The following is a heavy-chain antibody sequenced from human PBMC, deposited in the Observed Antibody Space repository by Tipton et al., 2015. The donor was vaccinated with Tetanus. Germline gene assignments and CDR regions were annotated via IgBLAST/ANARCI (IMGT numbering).Heavy chain of an antibody. J-gene: IGHJ3*02. CDR2: IYYSGST. D-gene: IGHD3-22*01. CDR1: GGSISSYY. CDR3: AREGQYYYDSSDPDAFDI. V-gene: IGHV4-59*01. Sequence: TLSLTCTVSGGSISSYYWSWIRQPPGKGLEWIGYIYYSGSTNYNPSLKSRVTISVDTSKNQFSLKLSSVTAADTAVYYCAREGQYYYDSSDPDAFDIWGQGTMVTVSS.